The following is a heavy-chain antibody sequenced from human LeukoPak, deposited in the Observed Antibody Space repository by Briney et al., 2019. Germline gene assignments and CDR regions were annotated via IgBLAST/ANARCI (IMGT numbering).Heavy chain of an antibody. V-gene: IGHV3-74*01. CDR1: GFTFTTYW. J-gene: IGHJ4*02. Sequence: GGSLRLSCVASGFTFTTYWMHWVRQVPGKGLVWVGRINTDGRVTTYADSVKGRFTVSRDNAENTLYLQMNNLRPEDTAVYYCIRETHVGLHLEYWGQGTLATVSA. CDR3: IRETHVGLHLEY. CDR2: INTDGRVT. D-gene: IGHD3-10*02.